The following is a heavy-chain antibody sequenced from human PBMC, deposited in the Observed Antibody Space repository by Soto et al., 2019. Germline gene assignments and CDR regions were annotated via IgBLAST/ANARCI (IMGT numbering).Heavy chain of an antibody. Sequence: GGSLRLSCAASGFTVNNSYMSWVRQPPGKGLEWVSLIYSGGNTYYADSVKVRFTISRDTSKNTLYLQMNSLRAEDTALYYCAKEPHSPYCMDVFGEAAIVTGST. CDR3: AKEPHSPYCMDV. D-gene: IGHD2-15*01. J-gene: IGHJ6*04. V-gene: IGHV3-53*01. CDR2: IYSGGNT. CDR1: GFTVNNSY.